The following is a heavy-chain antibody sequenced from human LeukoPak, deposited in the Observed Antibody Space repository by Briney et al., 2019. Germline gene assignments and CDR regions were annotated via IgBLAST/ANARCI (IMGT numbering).Heavy chain of an antibody. V-gene: IGHV4-38-2*02. J-gene: IGHJ4*02. Sequence: PSETLSLTCTVSNYSISSDYYWGWIRPPPGKGPEWIGSIFHSGSVFYNPSLRSRVTLSIEPSKNRFSLELTSVTAADTAIYYCARVVASTSIDSWGQGTLVTVSS. CDR2: IFHSGSV. D-gene: IGHD2-15*01. CDR1: NYSISSDYY. CDR3: ARVVASTSIDS.